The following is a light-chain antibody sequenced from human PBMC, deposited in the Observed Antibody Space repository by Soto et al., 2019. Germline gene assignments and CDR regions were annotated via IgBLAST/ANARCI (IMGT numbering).Light chain of an antibody. V-gene: IGKV3-20*01. CDR1: QSVSTNF. CDR3: QQYGRTSWT. J-gene: IGKJ1*01. Sequence: EIVLTQSPGTLSLSPGEGATLSCRASQSVSTNFFAWYQQKPGQAPRLLIYGASTRATGIPDRFSGSGSGTDFTFTICILVPEDFAVYYCQQYGRTSWTFGQGTKLDIK. CDR2: GAS.